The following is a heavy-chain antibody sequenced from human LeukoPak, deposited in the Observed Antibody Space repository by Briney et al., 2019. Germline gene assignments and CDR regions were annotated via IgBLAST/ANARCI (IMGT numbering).Heavy chain of an antibody. CDR1: GGTFSSYS. CDR2: IIPIFGTA. CDR3: AREGYDSSGVFDY. Sequence: SVKVSCKASGGTFSSYSISWVRQAPGQGLEWMGGIIPIFGTANYAQKFQGRVTITPDDSTSTAYMELSSLRSEDTAVYYCAREGYDSSGVFDYWGQGTLVTVSS. D-gene: IGHD3-22*01. J-gene: IGHJ4*02. V-gene: IGHV1-69*01.